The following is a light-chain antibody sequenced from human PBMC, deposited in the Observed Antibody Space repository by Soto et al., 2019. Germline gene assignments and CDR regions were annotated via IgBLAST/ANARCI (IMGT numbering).Light chain of an antibody. CDR2: KAS. CDR1: QSINNW. Sequence: DIPMTQSPSTLSASVGDRVTITCRASQSINNWLAWYQQNPGKAPKLLISKASSLESGVPSRFSGSGSGTEFTLTISSLQPDDFATYYCQQYNSYIFTFGPGTKVDIK. V-gene: IGKV1-5*03. CDR3: QQYNSYIFT. J-gene: IGKJ3*01.